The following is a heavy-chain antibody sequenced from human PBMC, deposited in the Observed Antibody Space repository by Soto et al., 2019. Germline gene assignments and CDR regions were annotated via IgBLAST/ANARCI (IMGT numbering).Heavy chain of an antibody. V-gene: IGHV1-8*02. CDR2: MNPNSGET. J-gene: IGHJ5*02. D-gene: IGHD2-15*01. CDR3: ARVAVAARPRWYNWFDP. CDR1: GYTFSDYD. Sequence: QEQLVQSGAEVKKPGASVKVSCKTSGYTFSDYDINWVRQATGQGLEWIGWMNPNSGETGYAQKFQGRVTITRSVSLTTAYLELSSLRSEDTAVYYCARVAVAARPRWYNWFDPWGQGTLVIVSS.